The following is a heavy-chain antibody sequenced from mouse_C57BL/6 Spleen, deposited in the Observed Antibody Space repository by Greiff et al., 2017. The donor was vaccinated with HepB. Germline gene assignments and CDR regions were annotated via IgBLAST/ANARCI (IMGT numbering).Heavy chain of an antibody. V-gene: IGHV1-64*01. CDR1: GYTFTSYW. J-gene: IGHJ4*01. CDR3: ARNPSYYGSSYGAMDY. Sequence: QVQLKQSGAELVKPGASVKLSCKASGYTFTSYWMHWVKQRPGQGLEWIGMIHPNSGSTNYNEKFKSKATLTVDKSSSTAYMQLSSLTSEDSAVYYCARNPSYYGSSYGAMDYWGQGTSVTVSS. D-gene: IGHD1-1*01. CDR2: IHPNSGST.